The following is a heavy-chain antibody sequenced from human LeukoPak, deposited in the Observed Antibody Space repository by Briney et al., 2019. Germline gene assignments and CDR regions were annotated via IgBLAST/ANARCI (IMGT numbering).Heavy chain of an antibody. CDR3: ARSPRISMVRGAFEMDV. CDR1: GGSISSYH. D-gene: IGHD3-10*01. CDR2: IYYSGST. V-gene: IGHV4-59*01. Sequence: SETLSLTCTVSGGSISSYHWNWIRQPPGKGLEWIGYIYYSGSTDYNPSLKSRVTISVDTSKNQFPLKVSSVTAADTAVYYCARSPRISMVRGAFEMDVWGKGTTVTISS. J-gene: IGHJ6*04.